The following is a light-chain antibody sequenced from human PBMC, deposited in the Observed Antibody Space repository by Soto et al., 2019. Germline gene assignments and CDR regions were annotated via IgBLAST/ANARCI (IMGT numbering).Light chain of an antibody. Sequence: QSVLTQPPSVSGAPGQRVIISCTGGSSNFGAGNDVQWYQHLPETAPKLLIFGNNNRPSGVPDRFSGSKSGNSASLAISGLQAEDEADYYCQSYDSGLRGYVFGTGTKLTVL. CDR3: QSYDSGLRGYV. V-gene: IGLV1-40*01. CDR1: SSNFGAGND. J-gene: IGLJ1*01. CDR2: GNN.